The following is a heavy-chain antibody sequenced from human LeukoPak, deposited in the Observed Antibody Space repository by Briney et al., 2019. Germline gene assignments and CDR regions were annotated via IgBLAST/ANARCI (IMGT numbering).Heavy chain of an antibody. J-gene: IGHJ4*02. CDR2: INPNSGGT. CDR3: ARDRSSYGDYAFDY. Sequence: GASVKVSCKASGYTFTGYYMHWVRQAPGQGLEWMGWINPNSGGTNYAQKFQGRVTMTRDTSISTAYMELSRLRSDDTAVYYCARDRSSYGDYAFDYWGQGTLVTVSS. CDR1: GYTFTGYY. V-gene: IGHV1-2*02. D-gene: IGHD4-17*01.